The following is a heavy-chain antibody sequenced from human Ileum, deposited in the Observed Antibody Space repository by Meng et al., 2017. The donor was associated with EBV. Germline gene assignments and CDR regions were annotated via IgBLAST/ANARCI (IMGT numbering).Heavy chain of an antibody. CDR2: IFHAGNT. CDR3: ARGSHYTWDV. J-gene: IGHJ4*02. D-gene: IGHD3-16*01. CDR1: GDSIISTDTW. Sequence: QGQLQESGPGLVKPSGTLSLTCRVSGDSIISTDTWWSWVRQPPGKGLEWIGEIFHAGNTNYNPSLKSQVTMSVDTSKNQFSLNLSSVTAADSAVYYCARGSHYTWDVWGQGTLVTVSS. V-gene: IGHV4-4*02.